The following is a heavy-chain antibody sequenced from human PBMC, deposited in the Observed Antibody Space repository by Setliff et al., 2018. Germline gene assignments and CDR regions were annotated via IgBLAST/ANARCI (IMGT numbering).Heavy chain of an antibody. V-gene: IGHV1-18*01. Sequence: GASVKVSCKASGYTFTSYGISWVRQAPGQGLEWMGWISAYNGNTNYAQKLQGRVTMTTDTSTSTAYTELRSLRSDDTAVYYCARDKWELPNPDWFDPWGQGTLVTVSS. CDR3: ARDKWELPNPDWFDP. CDR2: ISAYNGNT. J-gene: IGHJ5*02. CDR1: GYTFTSYG. D-gene: IGHD1-26*01.